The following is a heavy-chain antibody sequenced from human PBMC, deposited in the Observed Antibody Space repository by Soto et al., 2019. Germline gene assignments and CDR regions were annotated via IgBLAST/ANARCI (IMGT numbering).Heavy chain of an antibody. Sequence: SETLSLTCTVSGGSISSSSYYWGWIRQPPGKGLEWIGSIYYSGSPYYNPSLKSRVTISVDKSKNQFSLKLSSVTAADTAVYYCARVPRTTLGMDVWGQGTTVTVSS. D-gene: IGHD1-7*01. J-gene: IGHJ6*02. CDR3: ARVPRTTLGMDV. CDR2: IYYSGSP. CDR1: GGSISSSSYY. V-gene: IGHV4-39*07.